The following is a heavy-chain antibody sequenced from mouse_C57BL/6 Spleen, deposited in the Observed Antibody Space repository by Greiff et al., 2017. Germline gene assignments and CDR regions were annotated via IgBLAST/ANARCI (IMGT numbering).Heavy chain of an antibody. CDR2: INYDGSST. D-gene: IGHD1-1*02. V-gene: IGHV5-16*01. Sequence: EVMLVESEGGLVQPGSSMKLSCTASGFTFSDYYMAWVRQVPEKGLEWVANINYDGSSTYYLDSLKSRFIISRDNAKNILYLQMSSLKSEDTATYYCARGYYLDYWGQGTTLTVSS. J-gene: IGHJ2*01. CDR1: GFTFSDYY. CDR3: ARGYYLDY.